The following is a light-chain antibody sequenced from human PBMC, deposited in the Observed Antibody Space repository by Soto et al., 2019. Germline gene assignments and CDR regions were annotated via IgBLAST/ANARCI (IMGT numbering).Light chain of an antibody. V-gene: IGKV3-20*01. CDR3: QHYGSSPYT. CDR2: GAS. J-gene: IGKJ2*01. Sequence: EIVLTQSPGTLSLSPGERATLSCRASQSVSSSYLAWYQQKPGQAPKLRVYGASSRPTGIPDRFSGSGSGTDSTLTISRLEPEDFAVYYCQHYGSSPYTFGQGTKLEIK. CDR1: QSVSSSY.